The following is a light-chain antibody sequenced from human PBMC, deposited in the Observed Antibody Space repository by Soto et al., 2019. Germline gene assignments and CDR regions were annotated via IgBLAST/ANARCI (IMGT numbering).Light chain of an antibody. CDR3: QQYYIYWS. CDR1: QSISSW. CDR2: KAS. J-gene: IGKJ1*01. Sequence: DIQMTQSPSTLSASVGDRVTITCRASQSISSWLAWYQQKPGKAPKLLIYKASSLESGVPSRFSGSGSGTEFTLTISSLQPDDFAYYCGQQYYIYWSFGQGTKVDI. V-gene: IGKV1-5*03.